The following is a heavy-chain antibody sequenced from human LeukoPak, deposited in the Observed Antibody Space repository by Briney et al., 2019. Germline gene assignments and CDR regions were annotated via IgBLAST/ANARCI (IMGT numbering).Heavy chain of an antibody. CDR1: GYTFTTYH. V-gene: IGHV1-46*01. J-gene: IGHJ4*02. CDR2: IKPSDGDI. D-gene: IGHD4-17*01. Sequence: ASVKVSCKASGYTFTTYHMHWVRQAPGQGLEWMGVIKPSDGDIGFAHKFQGRISMTRDMSTSTVYLELSSLRSEDTAMYYCARGGSHFGDSEYWGRGTLVIVSS. CDR3: ARGGSHFGDSEY.